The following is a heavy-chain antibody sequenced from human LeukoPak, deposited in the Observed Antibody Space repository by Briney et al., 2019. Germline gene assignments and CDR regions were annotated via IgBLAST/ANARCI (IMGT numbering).Heavy chain of an antibody. CDR1: DDTFSTSA. V-gene: IGHV1-69*06. CDR2: IIPMLGTA. D-gene: IGHD6-13*01. Sequence: SVKVSCKTSDDTFSTSAISWVRQAPEQGLEWMGRIIPMLGTASNAEKFYGRVTITADKSTSTTYLELNSLRSDDTAVYYCARTGRDTSSSNPFDLWGQGTRVTVSS. CDR3: ARTGRDTSSSNPFDL. J-gene: IGHJ4*02.